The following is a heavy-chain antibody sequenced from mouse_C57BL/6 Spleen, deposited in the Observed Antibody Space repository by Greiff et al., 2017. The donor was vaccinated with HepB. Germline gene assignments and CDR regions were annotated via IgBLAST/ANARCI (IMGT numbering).Heavy chain of an antibody. CDR3: TRRVITTEVATDY. D-gene: IGHD1-1*01. CDR2: IRNKANNHAT. J-gene: IGHJ2*01. Sequence: EVMLVESGGGLVQPGGSMKLSCAASGFTFSDAWMDWVRQSPEKGLEWVAEIRNKANNHATYYAESVKGRFTISRDDSKSSVYLQMNSLRAEDTGIYYCTRRVITTEVATDYWGQGTTLTVSS. CDR1: GFTFSDAW. V-gene: IGHV6-6*01.